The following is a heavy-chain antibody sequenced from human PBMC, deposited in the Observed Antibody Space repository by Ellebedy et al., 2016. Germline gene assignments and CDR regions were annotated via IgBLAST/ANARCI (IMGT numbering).Heavy chain of an antibody. CDR1: GYTFSNYW. CDR3: ARPDPFCASWYGYYFDY. J-gene: IGHJ4*02. D-gene: IGHD6-13*01. CDR2: IYPDDSYT. Sequence: GESLKISXKGSGYTFSNYWIGWVRQMPGKGLEWMGIIYPDDSYTRYSPSFQGQVTISVDKSIGTAYLQWSSLKASDTAMSYCARPDPFCASWYGYYFDYWGQGTLVTVSS. V-gene: IGHV5-51*01.